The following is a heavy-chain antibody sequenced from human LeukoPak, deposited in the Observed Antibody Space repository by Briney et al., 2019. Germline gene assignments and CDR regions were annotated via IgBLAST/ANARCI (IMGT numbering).Heavy chain of an antibody. CDR2: MNPNSGNT. Sequence: ASVKVSCKASGYTFTSYDINWVRQATGQGLEWMGWMNPNSGNTGYAQKFQGRVTMTRNTSISTAYMELSSLRSEDTAAYYCARGVRLRPRLYHYYYMDVWGKGTTVTVSS. J-gene: IGHJ6*03. CDR1: GYTFTSYD. D-gene: IGHD1-1*01. CDR3: ARGVRLRPRLYHYYYMDV. V-gene: IGHV1-8*01.